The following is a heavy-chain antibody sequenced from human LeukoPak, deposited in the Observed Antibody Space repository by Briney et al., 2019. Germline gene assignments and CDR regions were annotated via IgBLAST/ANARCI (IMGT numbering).Heavy chain of an antibody. J-gene: IGHJ4*02. Sequence: MPSETLSLTCAVSGYSISSAYYWGWIRQPPGKGLEWTGSIYHSGSTYYNPSLKSRVTISVDTSKNQFSLKLSSVTAADTGVYWCARGRGTTAGTVNDFWGQGTLVTVSS. CDR2: IYHSGST. D-gene: IGHD1/OR15-1a*01. CDR1: GYSISSAYY. CDR3: ARGRGTTAGTVNDF. V-gene: IGHV4-38-2*01.